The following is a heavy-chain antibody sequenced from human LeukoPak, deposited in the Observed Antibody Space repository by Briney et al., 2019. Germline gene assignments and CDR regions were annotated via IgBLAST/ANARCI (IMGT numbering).Heavy chain of an antibody. CDR1: GYSISSGYY. Sequence: SETLSLTCTVSGYSISSGYYWGWIRQPPGKGLEWIGEINHSGSTNYNPSHKSRVTISVDTSKNQFSLKLSSVTAADTAVYYCAREGSSSSSGAYYFDYWGQGTLVTVSS. V-gene: IGHV4-38-2*02. CDR3: AREGSSSSSGAYYFDY. D-gene: IGHD6-6*01. CDR2: INHSGST. J-gene: IGHJ4*02.